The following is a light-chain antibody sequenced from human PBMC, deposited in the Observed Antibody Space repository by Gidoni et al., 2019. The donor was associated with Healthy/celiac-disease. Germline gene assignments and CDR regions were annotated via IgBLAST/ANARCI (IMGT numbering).Light chain of an antibody. V-gene: IGKV3-20*01. Sequence: EIVLTQSPGTLSLSPGERATLSCRASQSVSSSYLAWYKQKHGQAPRLLIYGASSRATGIPDRFSGSGSGTDFTLTISRLEPEDFALYYCHQYGSPLTFGGGTKVEIK. J-gene: IGKJ4*01. CDR1: QSVSSSY. CDR2: GAS. CDR3: HQYGSPLT.